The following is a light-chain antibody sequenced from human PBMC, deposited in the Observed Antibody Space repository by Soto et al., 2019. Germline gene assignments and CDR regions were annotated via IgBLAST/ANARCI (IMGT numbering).Light chain of an antibody. J-gene: IGKJ1*01. V-gene: IGKV1-5*01. CDR2: DAS. CDR1: QSISSW. CDR3: QQCNSYSWT. Sequence: DIQMTQSPSTLSASVGYRVTITCRASQSISSWLAWYQQKPGKAPKLLIYDASSLESGVPSRFSGSGSGTEFTLTISSLQPDDFATYYCQQCNSYSWTFGQGTKGDIK.